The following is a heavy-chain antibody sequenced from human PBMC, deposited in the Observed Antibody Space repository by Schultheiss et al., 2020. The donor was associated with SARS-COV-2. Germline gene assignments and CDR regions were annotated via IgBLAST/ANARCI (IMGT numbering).Heavy chain of an antibody. J-gene: IGHJ3*02. CDR2: IYHSGST. CDR3: AREAAGINAFDI. CDR1: GGSISDYY. Sequence: SQTLSLTCTVSGGSISDYYWSWIRQPPGKGLEWIGYIYHSGSTNYNPSLKSRVTISVDTSKNQFSLKLSSVTAADTAVYYCAREAAGINAFDIWGQGTMVTVSS. V-gene: IGHV4-4*08. D-gene: IGHD6-13*01.